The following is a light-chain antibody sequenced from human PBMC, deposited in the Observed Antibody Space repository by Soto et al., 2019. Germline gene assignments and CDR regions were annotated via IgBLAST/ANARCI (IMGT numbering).Light chain of an antibody. CDR2: DVS. J-gene: IGKJ4*02. CDR1: QRISGW. V-gene: IGKV1-5*01. Sequence: DIQMTQSPSTLSASVGDTVTITCRASQRISGWLAWHQQKPGKAPKLLIYDVSALKRGVPPRFSGSGSGTDSLPPIATFRLKDFETYYCQKYDSFLFPSGRGPKV. CDR3: QKYDSFLFP.